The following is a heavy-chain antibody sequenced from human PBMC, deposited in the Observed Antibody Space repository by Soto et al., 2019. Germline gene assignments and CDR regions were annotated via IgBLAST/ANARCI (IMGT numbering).Heavy chain of an antibody. CDR2: IYYSGST. V-gene: IGHV4-61*01. D-gene: IGHD3-22*01. CDR1: GGSVSSGSYY. Sequence: PSENLSLTCPVSGGSVSSGSYYWSWIRQPPGKGLEWIGYIYYSGSTNYNPSLKSRVTISVDTSKNQFSLKLSSVTAADTAVYYCARSPDSSGYYYYYWCQGTLVTVSS. CDR3: ARSPDSSGYYYYY. J-gene: IGHJ4*02.